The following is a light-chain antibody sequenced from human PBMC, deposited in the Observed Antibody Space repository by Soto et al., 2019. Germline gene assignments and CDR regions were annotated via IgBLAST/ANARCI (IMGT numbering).Light chain of an antibody. V-gene: IGKV3-15*01. Sequence: EVVMPQTPATLSVSPGERSTLSCSSSESVSRNLAWYQQKPGQAPRLLIYDASTRATGIPDRFSGGGSGTEFTLTISSLQSEDFVVYYCQQYNSWPPITFGQGTRLEIK. J-gene: IGKJ5*01. CDR2: DAS. CDR1: ESVSRN. CDR3: QQYNSWPPIT.